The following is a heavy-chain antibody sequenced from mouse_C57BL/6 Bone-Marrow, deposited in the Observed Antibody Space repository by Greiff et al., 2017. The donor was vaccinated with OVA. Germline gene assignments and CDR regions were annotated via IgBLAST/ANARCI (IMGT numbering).Heavy chain of an antibody. CDR3: ARSTGFDY. Sequence: QVQLQQPGAELVRPGSSVKLSCKASGYTFTSYWMHWVKQRPIQGLEWIGNIYPSDSETHYNQKFKDKATLTVDKSSSTAYMQLSSLTSDDSAVYYCARSTGFDYWGQGTTLTVSS. CDR2: IYPSDSET. V-gene: IGHV1-52*01. CDR1: GYTFTSYW. J-gene: IGHJ2*01. D-gene: IGHD4-1*02.